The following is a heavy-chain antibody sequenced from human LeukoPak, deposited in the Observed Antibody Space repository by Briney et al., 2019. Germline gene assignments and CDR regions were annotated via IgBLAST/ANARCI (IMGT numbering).Heavy chain of an antibody. V-gene: IGHV1-8*01. CDR3: AGGRKSSAWEYYFDY. Sequence: AASVKVSCKASGYTFTSYDINWVRQATGQGLEWMGWMNPNSGNTGYVQKFQGRVTMTWNTAISTAYMALSSLRSEDTAVYYCAGGRKSSAWEYYFDYWGQGALVTVSS. CDR1: GYTFTSYD. J-gene: IGHJ4*02. D-gene: IGHD3-22*01. CDR2: MNPNSGNT.